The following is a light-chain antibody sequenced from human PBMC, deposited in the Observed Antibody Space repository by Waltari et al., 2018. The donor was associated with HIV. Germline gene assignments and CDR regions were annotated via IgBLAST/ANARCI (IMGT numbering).Light chain of an antibody. Sequence: QSALTQPPSASGSPGQSVTISCTGTSSDVGGYNYVSWYQQHPGKAPKLMIYEVNKRPSGVPDRFSGSKSGNTASLTVSGLQTEDEADYYCSSYADSAHVVFGGGTKLTVL. CDR3: SSYADSAHVV. CDR2: EVN. J-gene: IGLJ2*01. V-gene: IGLV2-8*01. CDR1: SSDVGGYNY.